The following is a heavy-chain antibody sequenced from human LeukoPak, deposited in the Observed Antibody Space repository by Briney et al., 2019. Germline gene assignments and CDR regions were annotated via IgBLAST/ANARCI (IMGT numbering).Heavy chain of an antibody. V-gene: IGHV4-34*01. CDR1: GGSFSGYY. D-gene: IGHD6-13*01. J-gene: IGHJ6*03. Sequence: PSETLFLTCAVYGGSFSGYYWSWIRQPPGKGLEWIGEINHSGSTNYNPSLKSRVTISVDTSKNQFSLKLSSVTAADTAVYYCARAYSSSWFWGYYYYMDVWGKGTTVTVSS. CDR2: INHSGST. CDR3: ARAYSSSWFWGYYYYMDV.